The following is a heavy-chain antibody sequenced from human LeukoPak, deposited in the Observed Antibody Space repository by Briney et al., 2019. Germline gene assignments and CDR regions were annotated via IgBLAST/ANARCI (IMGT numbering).Heavy chain of an antibody. CDR3: ARGAG. Sequence: GGSLRLSCAGSGFIFSNYAMTWVRQAPGKGLEWVSGIYSGGSTYYADSVKGRFTISRDNSKNTLYLQMNSLRAEDTAVYYCARGAGWGQGTLVTVSS. CDR1: GFIFSNYA. CDR2: IYSGGST. V-gene: IGHV3-66*01. D-gene: IGHD6-19*01. J-gene: IGHJ4*02.